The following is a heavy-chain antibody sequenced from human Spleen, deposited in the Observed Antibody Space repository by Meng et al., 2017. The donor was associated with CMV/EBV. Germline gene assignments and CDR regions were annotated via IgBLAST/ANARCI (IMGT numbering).Heavy chain of an antibody. CDR2: ISYDGFNK. CDR3: ARDRYSSSWRYFEY. CDR1: GFTFSSYA. V-gene: IGHV3-30*04. D-gene: IGHD6-13*01. Sequence: SGFTFSSYAMYWVRQAPGKGLEWVAVISYDGFNKDYADSVQGRFTISRGNSKNTLYLQMNSLRAEDTSVYYCARDRYSSSWRYFEYWGQGILVTVSS. J-gene: IGHJ4*02.